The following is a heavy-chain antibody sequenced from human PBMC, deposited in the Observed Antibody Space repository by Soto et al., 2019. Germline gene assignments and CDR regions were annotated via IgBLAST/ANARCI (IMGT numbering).Heavy chain of an antibody. V-gene: IGHV1-18*01. CDR2: ISAYNGNT. D-gene: IGHD3-22*01. J-gene: IGHJ5*02. CDR1: GYTFTRFA. CDR3: ARDYYYDSRGYTRFDP. Sequence: ASVKVSCKASGYTFTRFAISWVRQAPGQGLEWMGWISAYNGNTNYAQKLQGRVTMTTDTSTSTAYMELRSLRSDDTAVYYCARDYYYDSRGYTRFDPWGQGTLVTVS.